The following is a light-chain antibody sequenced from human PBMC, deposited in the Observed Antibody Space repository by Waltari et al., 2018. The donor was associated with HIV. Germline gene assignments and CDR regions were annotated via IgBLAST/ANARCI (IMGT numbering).Light chain of an antibody. CDR2: GSS. Sequence: DIQMTQSPSSVSASVGDRVNITCRASQYVGTWLAWYQQKPGQAPNLLIYGSSNLQSGVPSRFSGSGSGTDFTLTISRLQPADFATYYCQQAHSFPLTFGGGTKVEAK. J-gene: IGKJ4*01. CDR3: QQAHSFPLT. CDR1: QYVGTW. V-gene: IGKV1-12*01.